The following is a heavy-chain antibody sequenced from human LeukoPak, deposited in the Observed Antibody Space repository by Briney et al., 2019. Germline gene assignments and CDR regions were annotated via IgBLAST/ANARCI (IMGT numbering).Heavy chain of an antibody. CDR3: AKQHISSWYYFDY. Sequence: GGSLRLSCAASGFTFSDYAMHWVRQAPGKGLEWLAVISYDGSNKYYADSVKGRPTISRDNSKNTLYLQMNSLRAEDTAVYYCAKQHISSWYYFDYWGQGTLVTVSS. V-gene: IGHV3-30-3*02. J-gene: IGHJ4*02. D-gene: IGHD6-13*01. CDR1: GFTFSDYA. CDR2: ISYDGSNK.